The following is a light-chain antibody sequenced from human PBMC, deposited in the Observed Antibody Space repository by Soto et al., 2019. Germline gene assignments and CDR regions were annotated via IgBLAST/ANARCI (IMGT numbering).Light chain of an antibody. Sequence: QSALTQPASVSGSPGQSITISCTGTSSDVGAYNYVSWYQQHPGKAPKLMIYDVSNRPSGVSSRFSGSKSGNTASLTFSGFQAEDEADYYCSSYTTSSIDVFGTGTKVTVL. CDR3: SSYTTSSIDV. J-gene: IGLJ1*01. V-gene: IGLV2-14*01. CDR2: DVS. CDR1: SSDVGAYNY.